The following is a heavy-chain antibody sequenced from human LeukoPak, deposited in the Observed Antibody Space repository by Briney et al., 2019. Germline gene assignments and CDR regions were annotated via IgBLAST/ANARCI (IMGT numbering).Heavy chain of an antibody. CDR3: ARRRGSSSLDY. Sequence: GESLKISRKGSGYNFANYWIGWVRQMPEKGLEWMGIISPGDSNITYSPSFQGQVAISADKSISTAYLQWSGLKASDTAIYYCARRRGSSSLDYWGQGTLVAVSS. CDR1: GYNFANYW. J-gene: IGHJ4*02. V-gene: IGHV5-51*01. CDR2: ISPGDSNI. D-gene: IGHD6-6*01.